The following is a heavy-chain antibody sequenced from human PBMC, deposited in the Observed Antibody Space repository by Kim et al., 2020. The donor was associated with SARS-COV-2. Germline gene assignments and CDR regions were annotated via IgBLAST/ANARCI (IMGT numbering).Heavy chain of an antibody. CDR2: VTSSGFGT. CDR1: GFNFSSFT. J-gene: IGHJ4*02. V-gene: IGHV3-23*01. CDR3: AKDRGRYYPYYFDS. D-gene: IGHD3-10*01. Sequence: RGSLRLSCAASGFNFSSFTMSWVRQAPGKGLEWVSTVTSSGFGTYYADSVKGRFSVSRDNSKNTLYMQLNSLRGEDTAVYYCAKDRGRYYPYYFDSWGQGSLVTVSS.